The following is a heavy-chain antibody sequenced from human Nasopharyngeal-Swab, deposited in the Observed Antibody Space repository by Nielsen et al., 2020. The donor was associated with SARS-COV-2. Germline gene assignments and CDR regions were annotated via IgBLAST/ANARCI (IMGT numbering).Heavy chain of an antibody. CDR2: INPNSGCT. V-gene: IGHV1-2*06. J-gene: IGHJ4*02. D-gene: IGHD2-15*01. CDR3: ARDLGYIRYCSGGSCYQDY. CDR1: GYTFTGYY. Sequence: ASVKVSCKASGYTFTGYYMHWVRQAPGQGLEWMGRINPNSGCTNYAQKFQGRVTMTRDTSISTAYMELSRLRSDDTAVYYCARDLGYIRYCSGGSCYQDYWGQGTLVTVSS.